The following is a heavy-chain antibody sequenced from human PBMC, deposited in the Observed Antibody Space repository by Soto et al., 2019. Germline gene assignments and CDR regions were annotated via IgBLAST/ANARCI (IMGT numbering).Heavy chain of an antibody. CDR2: IYYSGST. J-gene: IGHJ5*02. CDR1: GGSISSGGYY. V-gene: IGHV4-31*03. CDR3: ARGYSSSGLRRYNWFDP. Sequence: QVQLQESGPGLVKPSQTLSLTCTVSGGSISSGGYYWSWIRQHPGKGLEWIGYIYYSGSTYYNPSLKSRVTISVDTSKNQFSLKLSSVTAADTAVYYCARGYSSSGLRRYNWFDPWGQGTLVTVSS. D-gene: IGHD6-6*01.